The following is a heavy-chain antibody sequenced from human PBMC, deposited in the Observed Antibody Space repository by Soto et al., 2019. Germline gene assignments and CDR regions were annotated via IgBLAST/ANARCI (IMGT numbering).Heavy chain of an antibody. J-gene: IGHJ5*01. Sequence: EVQLAESGGGLAQPGGSLRLSCAASGFTLSGYAMDWVRQAPGKGLEYVSGISSNGVGTYYANSVQGRFTISRDNSKTRGNLQMGSWSPEDMAGYSGASRAGPAFYNRAAWGKGPRLPASWG. CDR3: ASRAGPAFYNRAAWGKGPRLPAS. CDR1: GFTLSGYA. CDR2: ISSNGVGT. D-gene: IGHD1-1*01. V-gene: IGHV3-64*01.